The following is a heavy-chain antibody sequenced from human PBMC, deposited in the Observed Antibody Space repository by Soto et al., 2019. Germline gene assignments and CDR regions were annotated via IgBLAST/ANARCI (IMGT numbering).Heavy chain of an antibody. CDR3: ARETIVVVPAAINWFDP. V-gene: IGHV4-30-4*01. D-gene: IGHD2-2*01. CDR2: IYYSGST. J-gene: IGHJ5*02. Sequence: LSLTCTVSCGSISSGDYYWSWIRQPPGKGLEWIGYIYYSGSTYYNPSLKSRVTISVDTSKNQFSLKLSSVTAADTAVYYCARETIVVVPAAINWFDPWGQGTLVTVSS. CDR1: CGSISSGDYY.